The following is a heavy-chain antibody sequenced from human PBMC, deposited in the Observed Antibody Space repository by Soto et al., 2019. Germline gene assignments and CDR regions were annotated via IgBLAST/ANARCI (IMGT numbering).Heavy chain of an antibody. CDR2: IIPIFGTA. CDR3: AIAYCGGDCYPPHFDY. CDR1: GGTFSSYA. D-gene: IGHD2-21*02. J-gene: IGHJ4*02. V-gene: IGHV1-69*12. Sequence: QVQLVQSGAEVKKPGSSVKVSCKASGGTFSSYAISWVRQAPGQGLEWMGGIIPIFGTANYAQKFQGRVTISGDDSTSTAYMELSWLRSEDTGVYYCAIAYCGGDCYPPHFDYWGQGNLVTVSS.